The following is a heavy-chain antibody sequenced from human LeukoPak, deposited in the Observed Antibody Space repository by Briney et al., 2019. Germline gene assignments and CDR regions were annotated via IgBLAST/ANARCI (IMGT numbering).Heavy chain of an antibody. CDR2: VHVCGST. CDR1: VGSVNLYH. Sequence: SETLSLTCTVSVGSVNLYHWAWIRQPAGKGLEWVGRVHVCGSTNYNPSLRSRVAISLDTSKNQVFLILNSVSAAETAVYYCARDESSRDDSGGYHYWGRGVLVTVSS. D-gene: IGHD3-22*01. J-gene: IGHJ4*02. CDR3: ARDESSRDDSGGYHY. V-gene: IGHV4-4*07.